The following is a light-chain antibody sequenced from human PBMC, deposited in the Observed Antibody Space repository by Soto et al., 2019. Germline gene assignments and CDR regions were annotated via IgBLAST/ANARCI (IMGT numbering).Light chain of an antibody. CDR3: QQSSNWPRT. V-gene: IGKV3-15*01. CDR1: QFISNS. J-gene: IGKJ1*01. Sequence: EIVMTHSPATLSVSPGERVTLSCRASQFISNSLAWYQQRPGQPPRLLIYGASTRAAGISARFSGSGSGTEFTLTVSSLQSEDFAVYYCQQSSNWPRTFGQGTKVDIK. CDR2: GAS.